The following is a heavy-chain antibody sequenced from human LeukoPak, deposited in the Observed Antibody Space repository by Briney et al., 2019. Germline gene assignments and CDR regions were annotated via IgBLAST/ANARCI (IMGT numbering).Heavy chain of an antibody. D-gene: IGHD2-2*02. Sequence: ASVKVSCKASGGTFSSYAISWVRQAPGQGLEWMGGIIPIFGTANYAQKFQGRVTITTDESTSTAYMELSSLRSEDTAVCYCASSVGYCSSTSCYTGAFDIWGQGTMVTVSS. CDR2: IIPIFGTA. V-gene: IGHV1-69*05. CDR1: GGTFSSYA. J-gene: IGHJ3*02. CDR3: ASSVGYCSSTSCYTGAFDI.